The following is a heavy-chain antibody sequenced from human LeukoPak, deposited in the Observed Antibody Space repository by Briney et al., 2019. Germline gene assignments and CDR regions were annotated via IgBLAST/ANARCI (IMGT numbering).Heavy chain of an antibody. Sequence: GGSLRLSCGASGFTLNIFWMSWVRQAPGKGLEWVSSISSSSSYIYYADSVKGRFTISRDNAKNSLYLQMNSLRAEDTAVYYCASVGDTLDYWGQGTLVTVSS. CDR1: GFTLNIFW. D-gene: IGHD3-10*01. V-gene: IGHV3-21*01. J-gene: IGHJ4*02. CDR2: ISSSSSYI. CDR3: ASVGDTLDY.